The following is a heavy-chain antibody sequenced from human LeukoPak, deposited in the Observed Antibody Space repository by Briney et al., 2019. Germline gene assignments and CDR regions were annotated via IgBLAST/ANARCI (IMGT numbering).Heavy chain of an antibody. CDR3: AREGPGTVFYYYYYMDV. V-gene: IGHV4-59*11. CDR2: IYYSGST. D-gene: IGHD4-11*01. J-gene: IGHJ6*03. CDR1: GGSISSQY. Sequence: SETLSLTCTVSGGSISSQYWSWIRQPPGKGLEWMGYIYYSGSTNYNPSLKSRVTISVDTSKNQFSLKLSAVTAADTAVYYCAREGPGTVFYYYYYMDVWGKGTTVTVSS.